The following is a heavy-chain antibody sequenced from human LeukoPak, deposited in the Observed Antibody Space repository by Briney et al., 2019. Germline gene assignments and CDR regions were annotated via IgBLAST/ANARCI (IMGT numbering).Heavy chain of an antibody. J-gene: IGHJ4*02. D-gene: IGHD3-10*01. CDR2: ISGTSSDT. CDR3: AKFKGHYGDSEYYFDY. V-gene: IGHV3-11*06. Sequence: GGSLRLSCAASGFTFSDYYMSWFRQAPGKGLECISYISGTSSDTKYADSVRGRFTISRDNAKNSLYLQMNSLRAEDTAVYYCAKFKGHYGDSEYYFDYWGQGTLVTVSS. CDR1: GFTFSDYY.